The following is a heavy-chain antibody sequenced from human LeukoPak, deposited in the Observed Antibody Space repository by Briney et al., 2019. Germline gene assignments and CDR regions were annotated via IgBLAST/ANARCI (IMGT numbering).Heavy chain of an antibody. Sequence: GESLKISCKGSGYIFTNYWIAWVRQMPGKGLEWMGIIYPGDFDIRYSPSFQGQVTISADKSISTAYLQWSSLKASDTAMYYCARHTAGASRYIDSWGQGTLVTVSS. D-gene: IGHD3-16*02. CDR3: ARHTAGASRYIDS. CDR1: GYIFTNYW. CDR2: IYPGDFDI. J-gene: IGHJ5*01. V-gene: IGHV5-51*01.